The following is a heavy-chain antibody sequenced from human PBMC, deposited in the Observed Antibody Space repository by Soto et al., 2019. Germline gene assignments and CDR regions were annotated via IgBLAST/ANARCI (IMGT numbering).Heavy chain of an antibody. V-gene: IGHV3-48*03. D-gene: IGHD3-10*01. CDR2: ISSSGSTI. CDR3: ARGFGGVGAPPRPIDY. Sequence: PGGSLRLSCAASGFTFSSYEMNWVRQAPGKGLGWVSYISSSGSTIYYADSVKGRFTISRDNAKNSLYLQMNSLRAEDTAVYYCARGFGGVGAPPRPIDYWCQGPLVTLSS. J-gene: IGHJ4*02. CDR1: GFTFSSYE.